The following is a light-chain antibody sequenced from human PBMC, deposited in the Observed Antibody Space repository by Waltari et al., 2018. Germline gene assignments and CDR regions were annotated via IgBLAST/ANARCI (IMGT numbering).Light chain of an antibody. CDR1: QSVLYRSNNKNY. V-gene: IGKV4-1*01. CDR2: WAS. Sequence: DIVMTQSPDSLAVSLGERATINCKSSQSVLYRSNNKNYLTWYQQIPGQPPQLLIYWASTRESGVPDRLSGSGSGTDFTLTISSLKAEDVAVYYCQQYYSTPYTFGQGTKLEIK. J-gene: IGKJ2*01. CDR3: QQYYSTPYT.